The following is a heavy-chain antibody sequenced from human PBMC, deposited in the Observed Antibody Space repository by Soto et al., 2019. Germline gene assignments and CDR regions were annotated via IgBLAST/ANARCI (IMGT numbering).Heavy chain of an antibody. D-gene: IGHD3-16*01. CDR1: GGSISSGGYY. V-gene: IGHV4-31*03. J-gene: IGHJ6*02. CDR2: IYYSGST. Sequence: KTSETLSLTCTVSGGSISSGGYYWSWIRQHPGKGLEWIGYIYYSGSTYYNPSLKSRVTISVDTSKNQFSLKLSSVTAADTAVYYCARDVPYDYVWGSPHDYYYGMDVWGQGTTVTVSS. CDR3: ARDVPYDYVWGSPHDYYYGMDV.